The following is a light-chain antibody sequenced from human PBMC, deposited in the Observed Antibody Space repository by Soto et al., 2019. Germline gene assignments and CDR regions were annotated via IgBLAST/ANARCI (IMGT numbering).Light chain of an antibody. J-gene: IGLJ1*01. V-gene: IGLV2-14*01. CDR3: ASHTTSDTRV. CDR1: SGDVGAYDY. CDR2: EVS. Sequence: QSALTQPASVSGPPGQSIAISCTGTSGDVGAYDYVSWYQHHPDKAPKLMIYEVSNRPSGVSDRFSGSKSVYTATLTISGLQAEDEADYYCASHTTSDTRVFGTGTKLTVL.